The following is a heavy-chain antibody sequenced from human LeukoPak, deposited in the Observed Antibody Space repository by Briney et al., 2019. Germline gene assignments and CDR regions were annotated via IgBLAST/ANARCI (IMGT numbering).Heavy chain of an antibody. J-gene: IGHJ4*02. CDR1: GFTFSNYW. Sequence: PGGSLRLSCVASGFTFSNYWMHWVRQTPGKGLEWVASIKEDGSEKDYVDSVKGRFTISRDNAKKSMYLQMNSLRDEDTAVYYCASDAGSGWSPWGYWGQGTLVTVSS. CDR2: IKEDGSEK. V-gene: IGHV3-7*03. D-gene: IGHD6-19*01. CDR3: ASDAGSGWSPWGY.